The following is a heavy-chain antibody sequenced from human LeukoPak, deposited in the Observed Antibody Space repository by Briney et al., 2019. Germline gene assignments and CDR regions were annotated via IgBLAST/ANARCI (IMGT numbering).Heavy chain of an antibody. CDR1: GGSFSGYY. Sequence: SETLSLTCAVYGGSFSGYYWSWIRQPPGKGLEWIGEINHSGSTNYTPSLKSRVTISVDTSKNQFSLKLSSVTAADTAVYYCARGPSPRITIFGVVMKDTQRKYYFDYWGQGTLVTVSS. V-gene: IGHV4-34*01. CDR3: ARGPSPRITIFGVVMKDTQRKYYFDY. D-gene: IGHD3-3*01. CDR2: INHSGST. J-gene: IGHJ4*02.